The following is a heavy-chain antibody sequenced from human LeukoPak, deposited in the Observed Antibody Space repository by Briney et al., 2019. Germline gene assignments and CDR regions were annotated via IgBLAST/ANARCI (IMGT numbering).Heavy chain of an antibody. D-gene: IGHD4-17*01. CDR2: ISGSGAGT. CDR1: GFTFSSYA. J-gene: IGHJ3*02. V-gene: IGHV3-23*01. Sequence: GGSLRLTCAASGFTFSSYAMSWVRQAPGKGLEWVSAISGSGAGTHYTDSVKGRFTISRDNSKNTLYLQMNSLRAEDTAVYYCAKILMPRVKAFDIWGQGTMVTVSS. CDR3: AKILMPRVKAFDI.